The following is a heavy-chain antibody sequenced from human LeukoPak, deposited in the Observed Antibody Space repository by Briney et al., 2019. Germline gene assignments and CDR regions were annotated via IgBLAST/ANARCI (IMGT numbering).Heavy chain of an antibody. Sequence: SETLSLTCTVSGGSISSDYWQWIRQPPGKGLEWVGYIYNSGSNTYNPSLKRRVTISIDTSKNQFSLKLTSVTAADTAVYYCPTRGYWGQGTLVTVSS. CDR1: GGSISSDY. J-gene: IGHJ4*02. CDR2: IYNSGSN. V-gene: IGHV4-59*08. CDR3: PTRGY. D-gene: IGHD3-10*01.